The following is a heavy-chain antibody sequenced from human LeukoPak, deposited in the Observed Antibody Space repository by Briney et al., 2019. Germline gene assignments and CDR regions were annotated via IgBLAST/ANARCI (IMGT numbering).Heavy chain of an antibody. CDR1: GFTVSSSY. CDR2: TYTGGNS. V-gene: IGHV3-53*01. J-gene: IGHJ3*02. D-gene: IGHD3-22*01. CDR3: ARGGRGSAAVVAPRSFDI. Sequence: GSLRLSCAASGFTVSSSYISWVRQAPGKGLEWVSVTYTGGNSYYAGSVQGRFIISRDISKNTLYLQMNNLRAEDSALYYCARGGRGSAAVVAPRSFDIWGQGTMVTVSS.